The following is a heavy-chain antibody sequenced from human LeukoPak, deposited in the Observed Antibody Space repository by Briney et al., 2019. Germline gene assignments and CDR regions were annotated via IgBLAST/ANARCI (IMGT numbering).Heavy chain of an antibody. Sequence: ASVKVSCKASGGTFSSYAISWVRQAPGQGLEWMGGIIPIFGTANYAQKFQGRVTITADESTSTAYMELSSLRSGDTAVYYCARDVHIPVVVTAIYYGMDVWGQGTTVTVSS. CDR1: GGTFSSYA. CDR3: ARDVHIPVVVTAIYYGMDV. CDR2: IIPIFGTA. V-gene: IGHV1-69*13. J-gene: IGHJ6*02. D-gene: IGHD2-21*02.